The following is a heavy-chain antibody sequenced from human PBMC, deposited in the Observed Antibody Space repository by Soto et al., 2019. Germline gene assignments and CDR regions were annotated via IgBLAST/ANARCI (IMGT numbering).Heavy chain of an antibody. D-gene: IGHD4-17*01. J-gene: IGHJ6*02. CDR3: AREGSADYGSYGMDV. CDR1: GFTDYY. V-gene: IGHV1-2*02. CDR2: VNPSSGGT. Sequence: ASVKVSFKASGFTDYYIHWVRQAPGQGLEWMGWVNPSSGGTNYAQKFQGRVAMTRDTFISTAYMELSRLQSDDTAVYYCAREGSADYGSYGMDVWGQGTTVTVSS.